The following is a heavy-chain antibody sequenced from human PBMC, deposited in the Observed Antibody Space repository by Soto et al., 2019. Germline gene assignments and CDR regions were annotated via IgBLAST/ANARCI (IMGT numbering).Heavy chain of an antibody. CDR2: IIPILGIA. CDR1: GGTFSSYT. V-gene: IGHV1-69*02. D-gene: IGHD5-12*01. Sequence: GASVKVSCKASGGTFSSYTISWVRQAPGQGLEWMGRIIPILGIANYAQKFQGRVTITADKSTSTAYMELSSLRSEDTAVYYCASLKRGYSGYDDPRRSYWGQGTLVTVSS. CDR3: ASLKRGYSGYDDPRRSY. J-gene: IGHJ4*02.